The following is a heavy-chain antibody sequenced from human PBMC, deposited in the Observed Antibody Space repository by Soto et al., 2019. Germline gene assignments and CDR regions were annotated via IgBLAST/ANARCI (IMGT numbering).Heavy chain of an antibody. Sequence: QLGGSLRLSCAASGFTFSSYGMNWVRQAPGKGLEWVSYISSSGSTIYYADSVKGRFTISRDNAKNSLYLQMNSLRAEDTAVYYCARGGGVGDPFDYWGQGTLVTVSS. V-gene: IGHV3-48*03. CDR2: ISSSGSTI. CDR3: ARGGGVGDPFDY. D-gene: IGHD2-8*02. J-gene: IGHJ4*02. CDR1: GFTFSSYG.